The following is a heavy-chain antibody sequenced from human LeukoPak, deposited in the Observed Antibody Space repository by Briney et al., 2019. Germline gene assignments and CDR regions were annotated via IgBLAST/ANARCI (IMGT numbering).Heavy chain of an antibody. Sequence: TGGSLRLSCAASGFTFSSYAMSWVRQAPGKGLEWVSAISGSGGSTYYADSVKGRFTISRDNSKNTLYLQMNSLRAEDTAVYYCAKDQYYYDSSGYGYWGQGTLVTVSS. D-gene: IGHD3-22*01. J-gene: IGHJ4*02. CDR3: AKDQYYYDSSGYGY. CDR1: GFTFSSYA. V-gene: IGHV3-23*01. CDR2: ISGSGGST.